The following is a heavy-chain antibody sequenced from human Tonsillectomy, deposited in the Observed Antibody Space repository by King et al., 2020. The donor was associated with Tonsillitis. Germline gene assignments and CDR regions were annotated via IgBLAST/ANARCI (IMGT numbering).Heavy chain of an antibody. CDR2: IIPIFGTA. CDR3: ASASGAVADTGKFDF. CDR1: GGTFSNFA. D-gene: IGHD6-19*01. V-gene: IGHV1-69*01. Sequence: VQLVQSGAEVKKPGSSVKVSCKASGGTFSNFAISWVRQAPGQELEWMGGIIPIFGTANYAQKFQGRVTITADESTSTAYMDLSSLRSEDTAVYYCASASGAVADTGKFDFWGQGTLVTVSS. J-gene: IGHJ4*02.